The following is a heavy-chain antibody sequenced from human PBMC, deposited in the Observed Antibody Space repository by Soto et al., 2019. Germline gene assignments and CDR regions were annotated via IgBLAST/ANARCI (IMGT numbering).Heavy chain of an antibody. D-gene: IGHD3-22*01. CDR3: ARLEYYYDSSGYSQFDY. J-gene: IGHJ4*02. Sequence: GESLKISCKGSGYSFTSYWIGWVRQMPGEGLEWMGIIYPGDSDTRYSPSFQGQVTISADKSISTAYLQWSSLKASDTAMYYCARLEYYYDSSGYSQFDYWGQGTLVTVSS. V-gene: IGHV5-51*01. CDR1: GYSFTSYW. CDR2: IYPGDSDT.